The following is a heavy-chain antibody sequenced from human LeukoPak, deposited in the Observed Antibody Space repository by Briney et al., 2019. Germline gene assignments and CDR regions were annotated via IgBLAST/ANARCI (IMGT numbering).Heavy chain of an antibody. CDR3: AREQNGASDI. Sequence: KPSETLSLTCAVYGGSFSGYYWSWIRQPPGKGLEWIGDINHSGSTNYNPSLKSRVTISVDTSKNQFFLKLSSVTAADTAVYYCAREQNGASDISGEARMVTVSS. CDR2: INHSGST. CDR1: GGSFSGYY. V-gene: IGHV4-34*01. D-gene: IGHD2-8*01. J-gene: IGHJ3*02.